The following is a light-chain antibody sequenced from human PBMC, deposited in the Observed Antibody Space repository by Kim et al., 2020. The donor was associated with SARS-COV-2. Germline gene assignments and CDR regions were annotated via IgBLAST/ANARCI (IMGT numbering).Light chain of an antibody. CDR3: QEYKRNLWT. CDR2: AAS. CDR1: QNVNRY. Sequence: DIQMTQSPSSLSASVGDRVTITCRASQNVNRYLNWYQQRPGKAPKLLIYAASSLQSGVSSRFSGSGSGTEFTLTISGLQPDDFATYYCQEYKRNLWTFGQRAKVDI. J-gene: IGKJ1*01. V-gene: IGKV1-39*01.